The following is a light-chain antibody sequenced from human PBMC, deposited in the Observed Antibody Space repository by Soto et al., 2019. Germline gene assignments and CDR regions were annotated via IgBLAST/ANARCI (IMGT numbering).Light chain of an antibody. Sequence: DIQMTQSPSTLSASVGDRVIITCRASQTINNGLAWYQQKPGKAPNLLIYDASSLESGVPSRFSGSGSGTEFTLTITSLQPDDYATYYCQQCKTYPWTFGQGTKVEIK. V-gene: IGKV1-5*01. J-gene: IGKJ1*01. CDR1: QTINNG. CDR3: QQCKTYPWT. CDR2: DAS.